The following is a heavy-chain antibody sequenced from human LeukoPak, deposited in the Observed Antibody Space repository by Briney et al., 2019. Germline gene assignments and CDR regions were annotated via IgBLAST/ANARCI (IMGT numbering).Heavy chain of an antibody. D-gene: IGHD3-10*01. CDR2: IYHSGST. CDR1: GGSISSNNW. J-gene: IGHJ5*02. V-gene: IGHV4-4*02. Sequence: SETLSLTCAVSGGSISSNNWWSWVRQPPGKGLEWIGEIYHSGSTNYNPSLKSRVTISVDKSKNQFSLKLTSVTAADTALYYCARHAQGHYYGSGSYGAWFDPWGQGTLVTVSS. CDR3: ARHAQGHYYGSGSYGAWFDP.